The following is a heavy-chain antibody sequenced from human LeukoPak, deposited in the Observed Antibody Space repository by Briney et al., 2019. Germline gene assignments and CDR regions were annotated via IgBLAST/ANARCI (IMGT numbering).Heavy chain of an antibody. V-gene: IGHV3-30*02. D-gene: IGHD3-10*02. J-gene: IGHJ4*02. CDR2: ILYDGSNK. Sequence: GGSLRLSCAAPGFTFSSYGMHWVRQAPGKGMEWVAFILYDGSNKYYADSVKGRFTISRDNSKNTLYLQMNSLRAEDTAVYYCARGDVADYWGQGTLVTVSS. CDR1: GFTFSSYG. CDR3: ARGDVADY.